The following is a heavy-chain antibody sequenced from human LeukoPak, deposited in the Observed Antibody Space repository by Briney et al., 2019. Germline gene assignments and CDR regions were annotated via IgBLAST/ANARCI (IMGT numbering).Heavy chain of an antibody. V-gene: IGHV4-39*07. D-gene: IGHD2-2*01. CDR3: ARALYCSSTSCRDVFDY. CDR2: IYYSGST. J-gene: IGHJ4*02. Sequence: PSETLSLTCTVSGGSISSSSYYWGWIRQPPGKGLEWIGRIYYSGSTYYNPSLKSRVTISVDTSKNQFSLKLSSVTAADTAVYYCARALYCSSTSCRDVFDYWGQGTLVTVSS. CDR1: GGSISSSSYY.